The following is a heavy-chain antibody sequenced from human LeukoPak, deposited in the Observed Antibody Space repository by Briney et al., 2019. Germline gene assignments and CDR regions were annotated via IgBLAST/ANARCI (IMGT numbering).Heavy chain of an antibody. D-gene: IGHD1-26*01. CDR1: GFTFDDYA. V-gene: IGHV3-43D*03. CDR3: ARALSWELGAAAAFDI. CDR2: ISWDGGST. Sequence: GGSLRLSCAASGFTFDDYAMHWVRQAPGKGLEWVSLISWDGGSTYYADSVKGRFTISRDNAKNSLYLQMNSLRAEDTALYYCARALSWELGAAAAFDIWGQGTMVTVSS. J-gene: IGHJ3*02.